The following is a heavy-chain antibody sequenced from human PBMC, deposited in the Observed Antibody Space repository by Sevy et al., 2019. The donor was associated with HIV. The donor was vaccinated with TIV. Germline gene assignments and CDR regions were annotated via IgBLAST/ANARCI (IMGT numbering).Heavy chain of an antibody. D-gene: IGHD6-6*01. V-gene: IGHV1-69*13. CDR3: ARGRPRIAARRDWFDP. CDR2: IIPIFGTA. Sequence: ASVKVSCKASGGTFSSYAISWVRQAPGQGLEWMGGIIPIFGTANYAQKFQGRVTITADESTSTAYMELSSLGSEDTAVYYCARGRPRIAARRDWFDPWGQGTLVTVSS. CDR1: GGTFSSYA. J-gene: IGHJ5*02.